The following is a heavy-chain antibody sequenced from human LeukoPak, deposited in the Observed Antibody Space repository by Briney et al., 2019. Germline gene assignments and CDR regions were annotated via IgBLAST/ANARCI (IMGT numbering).Heavy chain of an antibody. Sequence: SGGSLRLSRAASGFTFSSYAMSWVRQAPGKGLEWVSAINGSGGSTYYADSVKGRFTISRDNAKNSLYLQMNSLRAEDTAVYYCAREYSGAPDPWGQGTLVTVSS. CDR2: INGSGGST. CDR1: GFTFSSYA. CDR3: AREYSGAPDP. V-gene: IGHV3-23*01. J-gene: IGHJ5*02. D-gene: IGHD6-19*01.